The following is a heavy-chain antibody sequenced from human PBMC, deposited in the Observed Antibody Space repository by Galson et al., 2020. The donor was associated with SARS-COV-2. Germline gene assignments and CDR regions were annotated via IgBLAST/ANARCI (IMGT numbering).Heavy chain of an antibody. J-gene: IGHJ3*02. V-gene: IGHV3-11*01. CDR3: ARMRGSSDGFDI. D-gene: IGHD1-26*01. Sequence: GGSLRLSCAASGFTFSDYYMTWIRQAPGKGLEWVSYIGGSGSKIYYADSLKGRFTISRDNARNSLHLQMNSLRDEDTATYYCARMRGSSDGFDIWGQGTMVTVSS. CDR1: GFTFSDYY. CDR2: IGGSGSKI.